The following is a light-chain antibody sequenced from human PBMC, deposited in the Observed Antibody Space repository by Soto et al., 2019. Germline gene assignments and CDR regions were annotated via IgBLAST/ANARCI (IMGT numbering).Light chain of an antibody. CDR2: DVS. Sequence: QSALTQPASVSGSPGQSITISCTGTSSDVGGYNYVSSYQQHPGKAHKLMIYDVSNRPSGVSNRFSGSKSGNTASLTFSGLQAEDEADYYCSSYTSSSTYVFGTGTKVTVL. V-gene: IGLV2-14*01. CDR3: SSYTSSSTYV. CDR1: SSDVGGYNY. J-gene: IGLJ1*01.